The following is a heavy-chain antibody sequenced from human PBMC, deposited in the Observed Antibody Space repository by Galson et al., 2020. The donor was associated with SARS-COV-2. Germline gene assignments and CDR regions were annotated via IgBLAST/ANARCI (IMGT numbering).Heavy chain of an antibody. V-gene: IGHV3-23*01. CDR1: GFTFSNYG. CDR2: ISASGGDT. J-gene: IGHJ4*02. Sequence: GESLKISCAVSGFTFSNYGMNWVRQAPGKGLEWVSGISASGGDTYYADSVKGRFTISRDNSKNTLYLQMNSLRAEDTAVYYCAKVLTSGYYYDYWGQGSLVTVSS. CDR3: AKVLTSGYYYDY. D-gene: IGHD3-22*01.